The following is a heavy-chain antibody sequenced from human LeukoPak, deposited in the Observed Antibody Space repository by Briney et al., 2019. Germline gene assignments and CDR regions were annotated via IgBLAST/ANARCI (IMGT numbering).Heavy chain of an antibody. CDR3: ARAVLSYCRGGSCPYFDY. Sequence: SETLSLTCAVYGGSFSSYYWSWIRQPPGKGLEWIGYIYYSGSTNYNPSLKSRVTISVDTSKNQFSLKLSSLTAADTAVYYCARAVLSYCRGGSCPYFDYWGQGTLVTVSS. CDR1: GGSFSSYY. CDR2: IYYSGST. J-gene: IGHJ4*01. V-gene: IGHV4-59*01. D-gene: IGHD2-15*01.